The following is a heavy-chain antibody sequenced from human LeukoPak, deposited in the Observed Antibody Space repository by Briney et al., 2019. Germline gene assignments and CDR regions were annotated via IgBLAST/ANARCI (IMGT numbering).Heavy chain of an antibody. CDR1: GFTFSSYG. CDR3: ARDVGTTYGVYWNFDY. V-gene: IGHV3-30*02. D-gene: IGHD4-17*01. Sequence: GGSLRLSCAASGFTFSSYGIHWVRQAPGKGLEWVAFIRYDGSNKYYADSVKGRFTISRDNSKNTLYLQMNSLRAEDTAVYYCARDVGTTYGVYWNFDYWGRGTLVTVSS. CDR2: IRYDGSNK. J-gene: IGHJ4*02.